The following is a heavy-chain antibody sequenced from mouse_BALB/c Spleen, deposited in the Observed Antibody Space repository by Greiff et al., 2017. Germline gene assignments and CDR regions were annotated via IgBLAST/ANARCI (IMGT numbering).Heavy chain of an antibody. CDR3: ARDGTTRAMDY. D-gene: IGHD1-1*01. CDR2: IWAGGST. J-gene: IGHJ4*01. Sequence: VQGVESGPGLVAPSQSLSITCTVSGFSLTSYGVHWVRQPPGKGLAWLGVIWAGGSTNYNSALMSRLSISKDNSKSQVFLKMNSLQTDDTDMYYCARDGTTRAMDYWGQGTSVTVSS. CDR1: GFSLTSYG. V-gene: IGHV2-9*02.